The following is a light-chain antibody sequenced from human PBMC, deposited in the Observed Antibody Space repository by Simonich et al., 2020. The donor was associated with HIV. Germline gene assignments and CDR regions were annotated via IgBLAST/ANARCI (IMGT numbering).Light chain of an antibody. J-gene: IGLJ1*01. CDR2: LNSDGSH. V-gene: IGLV4-69*01. Sequence: QLLLTQSPSASASLGALVKLTCTLSSGHSDYAIAWHQQQPEKGPRYLMKLNSDGSHSKGGVIPTRFSGSRSGAERYLTIPGLQSEDEADYYCQTWGTGFHVFGTGTKVTVL. CDR1: SGHSDYA. CDR3: QTWGTGFHV.